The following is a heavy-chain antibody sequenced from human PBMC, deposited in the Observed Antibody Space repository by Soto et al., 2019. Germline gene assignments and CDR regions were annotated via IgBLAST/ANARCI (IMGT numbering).Heavy chain of an antibody. Sequence: SETLSLTCTVSGDSITSNSYFWAWIRQPPGKGLEWIGSIYYSGTTYYSPSLKSRVTISVDRSKNQFSLKLSSVTAADTAVYYCARALRYSGSCHDYWGQRTLVTVSS. CDR3: ARALRYSGSCHDY. D-gene: IGHD1-26*01. CDR2: IYYSGTT. V-gene: IGHV4-39*01. J-gene: IGHJ4*02. CDR1: GDSITSNSYF.